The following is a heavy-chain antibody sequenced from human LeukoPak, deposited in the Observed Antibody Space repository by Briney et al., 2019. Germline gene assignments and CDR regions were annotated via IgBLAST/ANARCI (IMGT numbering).Heavy chain of an antibody. CDR1: GGSISSSSYY. V-gene: IGHV4-39*07. D-gene: IGHD4-17*01. CDR3: AREGTVTTQANWFDP. CDR2: IYYSGST. Sequence: PSETLSLTCTVSGGSISSSSYYWGWIRQPPGKGLEWIGSIYYSGSTYYNPSLKSRVTISVDTSKNQFSLKLSSVTAADTAVYYCAREGTVTTQANWFDPWGQGTLVTVSS. J-gene: IGHJ5*02.